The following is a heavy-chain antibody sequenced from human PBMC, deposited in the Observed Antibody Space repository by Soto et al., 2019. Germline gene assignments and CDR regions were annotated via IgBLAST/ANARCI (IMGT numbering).Heavy chain of an antibody. V-gene: IGHV3-74*01. CDR2: INSDGSST. Sequence: GGSLRLSCAASGFTFSSYWMHWVRQAPGKGLVWVSRINSDGSSTSYADSVKGRFTISRDNAKNTLYLQMNSLRAEDTAVYYCGRDPPIAAADPQPVWGQGTLVTVSS. CDR3: GRDPPIAAADPQPV. D-gene: IGHD6-13*01. J-gene: IGHJ4*02. CDR1: GFTFSSYW.